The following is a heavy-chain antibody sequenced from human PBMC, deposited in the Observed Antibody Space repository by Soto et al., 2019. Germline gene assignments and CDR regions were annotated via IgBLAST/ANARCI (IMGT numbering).Heavy chain of an antibody. CDR2: IWYDGSNK. J-gene: IGHJ4*02. V-gene: IGHV3-33*08. CDR1: GFTFSSYG. Sequence: VQLLESGGGLVQPGGSLRLSCAASGFTFSSYGMHWVRQAPGKGLEWVAVIWYDGSNKYYADSVKGRFTISRDNSKNTLYLQMNSLRAEDTAVYYCARDRLTYYARPPGYFDYWGQGTLVTVSS. CDR3: ARDRLTYYARPPGYFDY. D-gene: IGHD2-2*01.